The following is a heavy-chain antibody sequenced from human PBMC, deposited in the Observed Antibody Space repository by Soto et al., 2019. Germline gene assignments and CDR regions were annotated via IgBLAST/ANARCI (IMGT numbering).Heavy chain of an antibody. CDR2: INPNSGGT. CDR1: GYTFTAYY. V-gene: IGHV1-2*02. J-gene: IGHJ4*02. CDR3: ARATVPAADTKQYYFKY. D-gene: IGHD2-2*01. Sequence: WASVKVSCKASGYTFTAYYVHWVRQAPGQGLEWMGWINPNSGGTHYAQKFQGTVTMTRDTSISTAYMELSSLRSDDTAVYYCARATVPAADTKQYYFKYWGQGTLVTVSS.